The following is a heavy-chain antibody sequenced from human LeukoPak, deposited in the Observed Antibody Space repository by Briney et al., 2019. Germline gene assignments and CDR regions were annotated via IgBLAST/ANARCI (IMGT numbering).Heavy chain of an antibody. D-gene: IGHD1-26*01. CDR3: ARDRALVGATPLFDY. CDR2: ISAYNGNT. V-gene: IGHV1-18*01. Sequence: GASVKVSCKASGGTFSSYAISWVRQAPGQGLEWMGWISAYNGNTNYAQKLQGRVTMTTDTSTSTAYLELRSLRSDDTAVYYCARDRALVGATPLFDYWGQGTLVTVSS. CDR1: GGTFSSYA. J-gene: IGHJ4*02.